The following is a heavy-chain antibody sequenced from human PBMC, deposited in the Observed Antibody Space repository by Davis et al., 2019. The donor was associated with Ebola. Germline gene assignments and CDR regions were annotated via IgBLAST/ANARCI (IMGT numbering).Heavy chain of an antibody. J-gene: IGHJ4*02. CDR3: ARDDGSGLPFDY. Sequence: GESLKISCAASGFTFSSYAMSWVRQAPGKGLEWVSAISGSGGSTYYADSVKGRFTISRDNSKNTLYLQMNSLRAEDTAVYYCARDDGSGLPFDYWGQGTLVTVSS. D-gene: IGHD2-15*01. CDR2: ISGSGGST. CDR1: GFTFSSYA. V-gene: IGHV3-23*01.